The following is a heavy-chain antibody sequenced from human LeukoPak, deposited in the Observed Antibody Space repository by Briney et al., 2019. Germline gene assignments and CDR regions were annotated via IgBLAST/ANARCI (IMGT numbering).Heavy chain of an antibody. D-gene: IGHD3-3*01. Sequence: GGPLRLSCAATGFTFSDYYITWIRQAPGKGLEGVSYISSSGSTIYYADSVKGRFTISRDNAKNSVYLQMNSLRAEDTAVYYCARGHDFWSGYYLFDYWGQGTLVTVSS. CDR1: GFTFSDYY. CDR2: ISSSGSTI. V-gene: IGHV3-11*01. J-gene: IGHJ4*02. CDR3: ARGHDFWSGYYLFDY.